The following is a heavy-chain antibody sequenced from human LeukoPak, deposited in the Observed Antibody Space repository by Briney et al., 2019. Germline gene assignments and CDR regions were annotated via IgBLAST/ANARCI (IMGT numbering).Heavy chain of an antibody. CDR1: GFTFSAYW. CDR2: INEGGNSK. Sequence: GGSLRLSCAASGFTFSAYWMTWVRQAPGKGLEWVANINEGGNSKYYVDSVRGRFTISRDKTKDLLHLQMNSLRAEDTAVYYCARDGGSYSRSPGFDSWGQGTLVTVSS. CDR3: ARDGGSYSRSPGFDS. J-gene: IGHJ4*02. V-gene: IGHV3-7*01. D-gene: IGHD1-26*01.